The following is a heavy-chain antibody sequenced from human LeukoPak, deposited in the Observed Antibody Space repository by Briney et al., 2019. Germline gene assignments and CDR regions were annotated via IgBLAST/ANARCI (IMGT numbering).Heavy chain of an antibody. CDR3: ARDQGLHYYGSAYDY. Sequence: SETLSLTCAVSGGSVSSGGYSWSWIRQPPEKGLEWIGTIYSSGSTYYNPSLKSRITISIDTSKNQFSLKLSSVTAADTAVYYCARDQGLHYYGSAYDYWGQGTLVTVSS. CDR1: GGSVSSGGYS. J-gene: IGHJ4*02. V-gene: IGHV4-39*07. D-gene: IGHD3-10*01. CDR2: IYSSGST.